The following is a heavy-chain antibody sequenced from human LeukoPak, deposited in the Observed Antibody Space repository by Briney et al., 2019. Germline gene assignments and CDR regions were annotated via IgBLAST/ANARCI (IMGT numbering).Heavy chain of an antibody. CDR1: GDTFTGYY. CDR3: ARPPARIAARAAPKTYNWFDP. CDR2: INANSGGT. D-gene: IGHD6-6*01. V-gene: IGHV1-2*02. J-gene: IGHJ5*02. Sequence: ASVKVSCKASGDTFTGYYMHWVRQAPGQGLEWMGWINANSGGTNYAQQFQGRVTMARPTHIRTAYMELSRMRSDDTAVYYRARPPARIAARAAPKTYNWFDPWGQGTLVTVSS.